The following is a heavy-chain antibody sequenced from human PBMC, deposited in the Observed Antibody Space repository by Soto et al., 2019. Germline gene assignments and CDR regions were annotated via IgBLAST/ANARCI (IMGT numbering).Heavy chain of an antibody. CDR1: GGSFSGYY. CDR3: ARGGTMIVVVITEYFQH. CDR2: INHSGST. J-gene: IGHJ1*01. D-gene: IGHD3-22*01. Sequence: TSETLSLTCAVYGGSFSGYYWSWIRQPPGKGLEWIGEINHSGSTNYNPSLKSRVTISVDTSKNQFSLKLSSVTAADTAAYYCARGGTMIVVVITEYFQHWGQGTLVTVSS. V-gene: IGHV4-34*01.